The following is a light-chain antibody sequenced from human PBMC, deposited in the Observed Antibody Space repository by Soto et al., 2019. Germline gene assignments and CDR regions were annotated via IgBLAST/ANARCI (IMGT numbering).Light chain of an antibody. Sequence: QSALTQPPSASGSPGQSVTIYCTGTSSDVGGYNYVSWYQQHPGKAPKLMIYEVSKRPSGVPDRFSGSKSGNTASLTVSGLQAEDEADYYCSSYAGSNNLVFGGGTQLTVL. CDR2: EVS. CDR3: SSYAGSNNLV. V-gene: IGLV2-8*01. J-gene: IGLJ2*01. CDR1: SSDVGGYNY.